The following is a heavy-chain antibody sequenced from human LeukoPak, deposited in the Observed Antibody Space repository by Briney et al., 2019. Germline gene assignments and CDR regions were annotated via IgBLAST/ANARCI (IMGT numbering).Heavy chain of an antibody. CDR3: ALYYYDSSGYSNWFDP. V-gene: IGHV4-39*01. Sequence: SETLSLTCAVSGGSIGSSSYYWGWLRQPPGKGLEWIGNIYYSGSSYHNPSLKSRVTISVDTSKNQFSLKLSSVTAADTAVYYCALYYYDSSGYSNWFDPWGQGILVTVSS. D-gene: IGHD3-22*01. CDR1: GGSIGSSSYY. CDR2: IYYSGSS. J-gene: IGHJ5*02.